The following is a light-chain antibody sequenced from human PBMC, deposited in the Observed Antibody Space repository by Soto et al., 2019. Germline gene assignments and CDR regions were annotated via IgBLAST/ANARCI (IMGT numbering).Light chain of an antibody. CDR3: QQYAGPPVT. Sequence: ILWMPCRVSHALTRGEQATSSGMGSQSVSNNYLAWYQQKPGQAPRLLIYDASTRHTGIPDRFNGSGSGTDSVLTCNRGVPADFVLCSCQQYAGPPVTCGAGTKVDIK. V-gene: IGKV3-20*01. J-gene: IGKJ3*01. CDR1: QSVSNNY. CDR2: DAS.